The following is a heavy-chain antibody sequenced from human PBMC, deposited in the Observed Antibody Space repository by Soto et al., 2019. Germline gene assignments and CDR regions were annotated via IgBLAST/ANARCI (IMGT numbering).Heavy chain of an antibody. V-gene: IGHV3-23*01. CDR3: AKKVNSGPGSQYFDY. CDR2: FRTGGDDGTT. J-gene: IGHJ4*02. D-gene: IGHD3-10*01. CDR1: GFTFSSYS. Sequence: GGSLRLSCAASGFTFSSYSMSWVRQAPGKGLEWVSGFRTGGDDGTTYYADSVKGRFTISRDNSKNTLFLQMNSLRAEDTAIYYCAKKVNSGPGSQYFDYWGQGTLVTVSS.